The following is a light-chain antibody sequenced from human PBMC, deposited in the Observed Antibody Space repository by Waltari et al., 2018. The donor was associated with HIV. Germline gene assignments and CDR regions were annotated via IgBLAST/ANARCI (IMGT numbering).Light chain of an antibody. J-gene: IGLJ2*01. CDR3: NSRDSSGVV. CDR1: IHGNYF. V-gene: IGLV3-19*01. CDR2: GKN. Sequence: SSELTQGPAVSVALAQTVRTTCQGDIHGNYFASWYQQKPGQAPVLVIYGKNNRPSGIPDRFSVSSSGTTASLIITGAQAEDGADYYCNSRDSSGVVLGGGTKLTV.